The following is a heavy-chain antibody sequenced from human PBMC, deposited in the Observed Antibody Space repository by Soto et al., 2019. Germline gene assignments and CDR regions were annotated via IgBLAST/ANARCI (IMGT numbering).Heavy chain of an antibody. J-gene: IGHJ3*02. V-gene: IGHV1-69*06. Sequence: QVQLVQSGAEVKKPGSSVKVSCKASGGTFSSYAISWVRQAPGQGLEWMGGIIPIFGTANYAQKFQGRVTITADKSTSTAYMELSSLRSEDTAVYYCARRGNYYDSSGHDAFDIWGQGTMVTVSS. CDR3: ARRGNYYDSSGHDAFDI. CDR1: GGTFSSYA. D-gene: IGHD3-22*01. CDR2: IIPIFGTA.